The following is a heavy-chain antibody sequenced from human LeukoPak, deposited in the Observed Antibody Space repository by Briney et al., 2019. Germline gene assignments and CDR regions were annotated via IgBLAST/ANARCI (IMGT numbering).Heavy chain of an antibody. V-gene: IGHV4-39*01. CDR1: GGSISSSSYY. J-gene: IGHJ3*02. CDR2: IYYSGST. CDR3: AGPGKDPFDI. D-gene: IGHD3-10*01. Sequence: SETLSLTCTVSGGSISSSSYYWGWIRQPPGKGLEWIGSIYYSGSTYYNPSLKSRVTISVDTSKNQFSLKLSSVTAADTAVYYCAGPGKDPFDIWGQGTMVTVSS.